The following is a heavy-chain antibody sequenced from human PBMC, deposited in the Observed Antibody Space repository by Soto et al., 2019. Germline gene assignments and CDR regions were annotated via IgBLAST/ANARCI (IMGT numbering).Heavy chain of an antibody. V-gene: IGHV3-23*01. D-gene: IGHD6-19*01. J-gene: IGHJ3*02. CDR3: AKDLLQWLVVGHDAFDI. CDR1: GFTFTTYG. Sequence: GGSLRLSCVASGFTFTTYGMNWVRQAPGKGLEWVSGISASGDSTFNADSVTGRFTISRDNSKNTLYLQMNSLRAEDTAVYYCAKDLLQWLVVGHDAFDIWGQGTMVTVSS. CDR2: ISASGDST.